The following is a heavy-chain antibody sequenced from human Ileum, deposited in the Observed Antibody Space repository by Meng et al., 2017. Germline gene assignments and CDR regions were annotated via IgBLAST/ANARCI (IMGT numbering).Heavy chain of an antibody. Sequence: QVQLVESGGGVVQPGRSLRLSCAASGFTFSSYAMHWVRQAPGKGLEWVAVISYDGSNKYYADSVKGRFTISRDNSKNTLYLQMNSLRAEDTAVYYCVRDNFGVDYWGLGTLVTVSS. CDR2: ISYDGSNK. J-gene: IGHJ4*02. V-gene: IGHV3-30-3*01. CDR1: GFTFSSYA. CDR3: VRDNFGVDY. D-gene: IGHD3-10*01.